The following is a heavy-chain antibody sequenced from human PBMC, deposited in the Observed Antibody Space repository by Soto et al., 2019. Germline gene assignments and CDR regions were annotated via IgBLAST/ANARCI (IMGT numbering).Heavy chain of an antibody. D-gene: IGHD3-3*01. V-gene: IGHV3-23*01. J-gene: IGHJ6*02. CDR2: ISGSGGST. CDR3: AKRQNYDFWSRYPHYYYYGMDD. CDR1: GFTFSSYA. Sequence: PGGSLRLSCAASGFTFSSYAMSWVRQAPGKGLEWVSAISGSGGSTYYADSVKGRFTISRDNSKNTLYLQMNSLRAEDTAVYYCAKRQNYDFWSRYPHYYYYGMDDWGQGTTVTVSS.